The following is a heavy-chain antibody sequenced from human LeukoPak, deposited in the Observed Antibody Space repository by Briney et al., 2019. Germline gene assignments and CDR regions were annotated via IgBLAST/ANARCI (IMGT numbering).Heavy chain of an antibody. J-gene: IGHJ4*02. V-gene: IGHV4-4*02. CDR3: ARVWYYYGSGSYTFDY. D-gene: IGHD3-10*01. CDR1: GDSISSSDW. Sequence: SETLSLTCAVSGDSISSSDWWSWVRQPPGKGLEWIGEIFHSGSTNYNPSLKSRVTISVDTSKNQFSLKLSSVTAADTAVYYCARVWYYYGSGSYTFDYWGQGTLVTVSS. CDR2: IFHSGST.